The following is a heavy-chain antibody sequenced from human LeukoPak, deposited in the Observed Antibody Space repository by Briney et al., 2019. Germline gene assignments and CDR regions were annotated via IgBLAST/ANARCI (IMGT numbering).Heavy chain of an antibody. CDR2: ISSSGSFI. J-gene: IGHJ4*02. D-gene: IGHD3-22*01. CDR1: GFTFSDYY. V-gene: IGHV3-11*04. CDR3: AREPYYDSSGYSPDY. Sequence: GGSLRLSCAASGFTFSDYYMSWIRQAPGKGLEWVAYISSSGSFIYYADSVKGRFTISRDNAKNSLYLHMNSLRAEDTALYYCAREPYYDSSGYSPDYWGQGTLVTVSS.